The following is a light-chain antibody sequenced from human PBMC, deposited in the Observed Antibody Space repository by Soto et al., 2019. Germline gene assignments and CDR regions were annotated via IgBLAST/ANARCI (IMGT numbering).Light chain of an antibody. Sequence: QSVLTQPASVSGSPGQSITISCTGTSSDVGNYIFVSCYRQHPGKAPKLMIYDINNRAAGVSNRLSGSKSGNTTSLTISGLQAEDEADYYCVSYTTSASDVLGTGTKVTVL. CDR3: VSYTTSASDV. CDR1: SSDVGNYIF. V-gene: IGLV2-14*01. CDR2: DIN. J-gene: IGLJ1*01.